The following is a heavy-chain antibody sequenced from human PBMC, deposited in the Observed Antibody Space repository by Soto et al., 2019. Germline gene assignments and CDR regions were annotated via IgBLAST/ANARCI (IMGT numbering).Heavy chain of an antibody. CDR1: GFAVNTYA. D-gene: IGHD3-10*01. CDR2: ISGSGDRT. CDR3: ANSDRGGSGNSNF. J-gene: IGHJ4*02. Sequence: EVQRLESGGGLVQPGGSLRLSCAASGFAVNTYAMDWVRQAPGKGLEWVSSISGSGDRTYYADSVRGRLPISREDSENTLYLEMNSLRAEDTAVYYCANSDRGGSGNSNFWGQGTLVTVSS. V-gene: IGHV3-23*01.